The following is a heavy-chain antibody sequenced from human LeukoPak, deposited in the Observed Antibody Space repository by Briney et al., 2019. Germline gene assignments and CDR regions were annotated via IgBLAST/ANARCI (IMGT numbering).Heavy chain of an antibody. J-gene: IGHJ4*02. CDR3: ARDLGYYYDSSGYYYTD. CDR2: ISSSSSYI. Sequence: AGGSLRLSCTASGFTFSDYAMNWVRQAPGKGLEWVSSISSSSSYIYYADSVKGRFTISRDNAKNSLYLQMNSLRAEDTAVYYCARDLGYYYDSSGYYYTDWGQGTLVTVSS. V-gene: IGHV3-21*01. D-gene: IGHD3-22*01. CDR1: GFTFSDYA.